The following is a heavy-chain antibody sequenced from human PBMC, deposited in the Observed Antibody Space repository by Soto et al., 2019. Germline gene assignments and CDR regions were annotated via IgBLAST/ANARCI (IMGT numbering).Heavy chain of an antibody. CDR1: GFSFMNFV. CDR3: VKSTSSSHGMDV. V-gene: IGHV3-23*01. CDR2: ISGSDGST. D-gene: IGHD6-6*01. J-gene: IGHJ6*02. Sequence: GGSLRLSCAASGFSFMNFVMRWVRQTPGRRLEWVSSISGSDGSTYYADSVKGRFTISRDNPKNMLYLQMNSLRAEDTAVYYCVKSTSSSHGMDVWGQGASVTVSS.